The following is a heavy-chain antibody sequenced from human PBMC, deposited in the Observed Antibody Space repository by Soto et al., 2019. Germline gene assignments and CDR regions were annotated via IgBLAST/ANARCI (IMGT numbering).Heavy chain of an antibody. D-gene: IGHD6-19*01. CDR2: ISYDGSNK. J-gene: IGHJ4*02. Sequence: QVQLVESGGGVVQPGRSLRLSCAASGFTFSTYAMHWVRQAPGKGLEWVAVISYDGSNKYYADSVKGRFTTSRDNSKNTLYLQMNSLRAEDTAVYYCARDKSPYSSGWHNRHFDYWGQGTLVTVSS. CDR3: ARDKSPYSSGWHNRHFDY. CDR1: GFTFSTYA. V-gene: IGHV3-30-3*01.